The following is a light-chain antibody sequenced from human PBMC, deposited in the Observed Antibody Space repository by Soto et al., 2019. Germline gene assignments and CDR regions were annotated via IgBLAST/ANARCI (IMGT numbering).Light chain of an antibody. V-gene: IGKV1-5*01. CDR2: DAS. CDR1: QSISSY. Sequence: DIQMTQSPSSLSASVGDRVTITCRASQSISSYLNWYQQKPVKAPKLLIYDASTLESGVPSRFSGSRSGTEFTLTISSLQPDDFATYYCQQYNSYSFGQGTKVDIK. J-gene: IGKJ1*01. CDR3: QQYNSYS.